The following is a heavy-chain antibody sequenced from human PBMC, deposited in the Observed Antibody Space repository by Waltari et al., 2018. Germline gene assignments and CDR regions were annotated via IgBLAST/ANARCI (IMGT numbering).Heavy chain of an antibody. D-gene: IGHD2-15*01. J-gene: IGHJ6*03. CDR2: MNPNSGNT. V-gene: IGHV1-8*03. CDR3: ARTGSGGSGYYYYYYMDV. Sequence: QVQLVQSGAEVKKPGASVKVSCKASGYTFTSYDINWVRQATGQGLEWMGWMNPNSGNTGYAQKFQGRVTITRNTSISTAYMERSSLRSEDTAVYYCARTGSGGSGYYYYYYMDVWGKGTTVTVSS. CDR1: GYTFTSYD.